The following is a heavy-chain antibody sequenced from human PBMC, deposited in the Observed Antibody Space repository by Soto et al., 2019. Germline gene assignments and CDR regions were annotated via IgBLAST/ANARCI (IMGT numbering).Heavy chain of an antibody. Sequence: GGSLRLSCAASGFTFSSYAMSWVRQAPGKGLEWVSDISGSGGSTYYADSVKGRFTISRDNSKNTLYLQMNSLRAEDTAVYYCAKSVTMVRGVIDYFDYWGQGTLVTVSS. CDR2: ISGSGGST. V-gene: IGHV3-23*01. J-gene: IGHJ4*02. CDR1: GFTFSSYA. D-gene: IGHD3-10*01. CDR3: AKSVTMVRGVIDYFDY.